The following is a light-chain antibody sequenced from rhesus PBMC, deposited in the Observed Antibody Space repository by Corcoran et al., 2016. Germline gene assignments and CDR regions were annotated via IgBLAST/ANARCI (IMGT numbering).Light chain of an antibody. CDR3: QQHNSFPFT. CDR2: DAS. Sequence: DIQMTQSPSSLSASVGDTVTITCQASQGITKFYAWYQQKPGNAPKLLIYDASNLQHGVPSRLSGSGSGTEFTLPISSLQPEDFATYSCQQHNSFPFTVGPGTKLDVK. V-gene: IGKV1-33*02. CDR1: QGITKF. J-gene: IGKJ3*01.